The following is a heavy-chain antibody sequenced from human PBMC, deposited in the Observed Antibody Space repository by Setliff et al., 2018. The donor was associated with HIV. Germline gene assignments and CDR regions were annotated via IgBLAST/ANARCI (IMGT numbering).Heavy chain of an antibody. D-gene: IGHD3-22*01. J-gene: IGHJ4*02. CDR3: ARLGDTSGYYFDY. V-gene: IGHV5-51*01. CDR1: GYSFSNYW. CDR2: IYPGDSDT. Sequence: GESLKISCKGSGYSFSNYWIAWVRQMPGKGLEWMGIIYPGDSDTRYSPSLQGQVSISVDMSTDAACLQWSILKAPDTAIYYWARLGDTSGYYFDYWGPGTLVTVSS.